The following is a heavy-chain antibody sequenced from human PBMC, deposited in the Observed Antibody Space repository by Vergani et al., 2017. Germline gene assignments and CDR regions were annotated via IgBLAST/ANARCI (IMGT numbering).Heavy chain of an antibody. CDR2: VDPEDGET. D-gene: IGHD3-9*01. Sequence: EVQLVQSGAEVKKPGATVKISCKVSGYTFTDYYMHWVQQAPGKGLEWMGLVDPEDGETIYAEKFQGRVTITADTSTDTAYMELSSLRSEDTAVYYCATDXVQDDILTGHYYYGMDVWGQGTTVTVSS. CDR3: ATDXVQDDILTGHYYYGMDV. V-gene: IGHV1-69-2*01. CDR1: GYTFTDYY. J-gene: IGHJ6*02.